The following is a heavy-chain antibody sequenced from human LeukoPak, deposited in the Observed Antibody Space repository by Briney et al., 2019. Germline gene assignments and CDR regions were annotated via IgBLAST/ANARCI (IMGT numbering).Heavy chain of an antibody. D-gene: IGHD6-19*01. CDR1: GFTLDDCT. CDR2: ISWDGSST. Sequence: GGSLRLPCAASGFTLDDCTMHWVRQAPGKGLELVSLISWDGSSTYYADSVKGRFTISRDNSKNSLYLQMNSLRTEDTALYYCAKGNSIALAGFFDYWGQGTLVTVSS. CDR3: AKGNSIALAGFFDY. V-gene: IGHV3-43*01. J-gene: IGHJ4*02.